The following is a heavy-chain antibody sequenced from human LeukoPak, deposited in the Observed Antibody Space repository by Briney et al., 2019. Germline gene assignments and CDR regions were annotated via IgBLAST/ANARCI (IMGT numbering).Heavy chain of an antibody. Sequence: SETLSLTCTVSGGSISSGDYYWRWIRQPPGKGLEWIGYIYYSGSTYYNPSLKSRFTISVDTSKNHFSLKLSSVTAADTAVYYCARDYDFWSGTRRDAFDIWGQGTMVTVSS. CDR1: GGSISSGDYY. V-gene: IGHV4-30-4*08. CDR2: IYYSGST. CDR3: ARDYDFWSGTRRDAFDI. D-gene: IGHD3-3*01. J-gene: IGHJ3*02.